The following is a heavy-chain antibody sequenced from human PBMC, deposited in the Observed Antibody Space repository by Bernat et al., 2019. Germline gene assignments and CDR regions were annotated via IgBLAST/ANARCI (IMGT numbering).Heavy chain of an antibody. CDR1: GFTFSSYW. J-gene: IGHJ4*02. CDR3: AAIGAPIAY. V-gene: IGHV3-74*01. CDR2: INNDGSST. Sequence: EVQLVESGGGLVQPGGSLRLSCAASGFTFSSYWMHWVRQVPGKGLVWVSRINNDGSSTSYADSVKGRFTISRDNTKNTLYLQMNSLSAEDTAIYYCAAIGAPIAYWGQGTLVTVSS. D-gene: IGHD2-2*02.